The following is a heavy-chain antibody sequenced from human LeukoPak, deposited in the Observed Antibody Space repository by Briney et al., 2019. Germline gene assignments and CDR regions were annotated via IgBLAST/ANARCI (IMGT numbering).Heavy chain of an antibody. CDR3: ARDRQIAARPFYGMDV. J-gene: IGHJ6*02. CDR1: GYTLTELS. D-gene: IGHD6-6*01. CDR2: FDPEDGET. V-gene: IGHV1-24*01. Sequence: ASVKVSCKVSGYTLTELSMHWVRQAPGKGLEWMGGFDPEDGETIYAQKFQGRVTMTEDTSTDTAYMELSSLRSEDTAVYYCARDRQIAARPFYGMDVWGQGTTVTVSS.